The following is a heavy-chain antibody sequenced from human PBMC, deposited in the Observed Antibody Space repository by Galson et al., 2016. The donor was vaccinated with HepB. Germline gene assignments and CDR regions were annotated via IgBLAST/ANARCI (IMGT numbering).Heavy chain of an antibody. J-gene: IGHJ2*01. V-gene: IGHV3-53*01. D-gene: IGHD3-3*01. CDR2: LYRGGST. CDR1: GFIVSSND. CDR3: ASLRFKGFDL. Sequence: SLRLPCAASGFIVSSNDMSWVRQAPGKGLEWVSLLYRGGSTYYADSVKGRFTISRDNSKNTLYLQTNSLRAEDTAVYYCASLRFKGFDLWGRGTLVTVSS.